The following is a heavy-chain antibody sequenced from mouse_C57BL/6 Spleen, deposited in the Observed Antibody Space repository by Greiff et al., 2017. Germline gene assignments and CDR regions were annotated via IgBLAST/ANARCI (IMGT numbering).Heavy chain of an antibody. Sequence: EVKLVESGGGLVKPGGSLKLSCAASGFTFSSYAMSWVRQTPEKRLEWVATISDGGSYTYYPDNVKGRFTISRDNAKNNLYLQMSHLKSEDTAMYYCARDRDGAWFAYGGQGTLVTVSA. CDR3: ARDRDGAWFAY. V-gene: IGHV5-4*01. D-gene: IGHD2-3*01. J-gene: IGHJ3*01. CDR2: ISDGGSYT. CDR1: GFTFSSYA.